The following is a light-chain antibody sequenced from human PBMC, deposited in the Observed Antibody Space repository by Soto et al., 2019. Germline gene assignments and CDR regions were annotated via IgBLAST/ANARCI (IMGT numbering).Light chain of an antibody. CDR2: GAS. CDR3: QQYGSSGT. J-gene: IGKJ1*01. Sequence: EIVLTQSPGTLSLSPGERATLSCRASQSVSNNYLAWYQQKPGQAPRLLIYGASNRATGIPDRFSGSGSGTDFTLTISRLEPEDVAVYYCQQYGSSGTFGQGTNV. CDR1: QSVSNNY. V-gene: IGKV3-20*01.